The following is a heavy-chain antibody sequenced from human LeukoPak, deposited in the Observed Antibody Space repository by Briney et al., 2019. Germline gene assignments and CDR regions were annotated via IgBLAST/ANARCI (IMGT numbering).Heavy chain of an antibody. Sequence: GASVKVSCKASGYTFSGFYMHWVRQAPGQGLEWMGRINPNTGATRYAQKFQGRVTMTRDTSISTAYMELSRLRSDDTAVYYCARPRRRDGYNYDYWGQGTLVTVSS. D-gene: IGHD5-24*01. CDR1: GYTFSGFY. CDR2: INPNTGAT. J-gene: IGHJ4*02. V-gene: IGHV1-2*06. CDR3: ARPRRRDGYNYDY.